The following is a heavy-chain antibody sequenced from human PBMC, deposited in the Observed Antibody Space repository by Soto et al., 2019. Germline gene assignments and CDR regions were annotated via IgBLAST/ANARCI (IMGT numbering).Heavy chain of an antibody. J-gene: IGHJ4*02. CDR1: GDSIGSSSYY. CDR3: TRRWYCATTSCQKYFDY. D-gene: IGHD2-2*01. Sequence: SETLSLTCTVSGDSIGSSSYYWGWIRQSPGKGLEWIGSIFFSGITYYNPSLKSRVTVSVDTSNNQLSLKLNSVTAADTAMYYCTRRWYCATTSCQKYFDYWGQGTMVTVSS. CDR2: IFFSGIT. V-gene: IGHV4-39*01.